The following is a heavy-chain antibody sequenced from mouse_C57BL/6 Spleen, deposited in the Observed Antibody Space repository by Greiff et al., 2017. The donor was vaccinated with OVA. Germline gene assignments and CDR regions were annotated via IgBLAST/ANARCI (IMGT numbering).Heavy chain of an antibody. D-gene: IGHD1-1*01. CDR3: ARGGLLAGFAY. J-gene: IGHJ3*01. CDR1: GYTFTSYW. Sequence: QVQLKQPGAELVRPGSSVKLSCKASGYTFTSYWMDWVKQRPGQGLEWIGNIYPSDSETHYNQKFKDKATLTVDKSSSTAYMQLSSLTSEDSAVYYCARGGLLAGFAYWGQGTLVTVSA. V-gene: IGHV1-61*01. CDR2: IYPSDSET.